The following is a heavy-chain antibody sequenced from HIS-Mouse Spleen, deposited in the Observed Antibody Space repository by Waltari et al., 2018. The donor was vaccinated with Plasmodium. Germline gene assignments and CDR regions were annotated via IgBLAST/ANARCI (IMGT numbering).Heavy chain of an antibody. Sequence: EVQLVESGGGLVQTGGSLRLSCAASGCTFSSYDMHWVRQATGKGLEWVSAIGTAGDTYYPGSVKGRFTISRENAKNSLYLQMNSLRAGDTAVYYCARGRWNHAFDIWGQGTMVTVSS. CDR3: ARGRWNHAFDI. D-gene: IGHD1-1*01. CDR1: GCTFSSYD. CDR2: IGTAGDT. V-gene: IGHV3-13*01. J-gene: IGHJ3*02.